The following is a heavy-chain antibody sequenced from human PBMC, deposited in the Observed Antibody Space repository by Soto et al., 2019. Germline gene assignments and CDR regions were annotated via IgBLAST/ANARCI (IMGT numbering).Heavy chain of an antibody. Sequence: QVHLVQSGAEVKGPGDSMKVSCKTSGYTFTAYGINWVRQAPGQGLEWMGWVSAYNGVTNYAQKLHGRVAMTTETATKAGYMELRSLRPDDTAVYYCGRGIALGDYYYMGVWGIGTTVTVSS. D-gene: IGHD1-26*01. CDR1: GYTFTAYG. V-gene: IGHV1-18*01. J-gene: IGHJ6*03. CDR2: VSAYNGVT. CDR3: GRGIALGDYYYMGV.